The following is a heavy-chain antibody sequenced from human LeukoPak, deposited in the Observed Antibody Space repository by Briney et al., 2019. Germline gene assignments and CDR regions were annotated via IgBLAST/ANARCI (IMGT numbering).Heavy chain of an antibody. CDR2: TYYRSKWHN. D-gene: IGHD1-14*01. CDR1: GDSVSNKNTA. J-gene: IGHJ5*02. Sequence: SQTLSLTCAISGDSVSNKNTAWNWIRQSPSRGLEWLGRTYYRSKWHNTYAASVKSRITINPDTSKNQFSLKLSSVTAADTAVYYCASGMRFFDPWGQGTLVTVSS. V-gene: IGHV6-1*01. CDR3: ASGMRFFDP.